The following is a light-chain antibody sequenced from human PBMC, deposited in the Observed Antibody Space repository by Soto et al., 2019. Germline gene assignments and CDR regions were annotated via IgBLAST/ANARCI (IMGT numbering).Light chain of an antibody. Sequence: DIVMTQSPLSLPVTPGEPASISCRSSQSLLHSNVYNYVEWYLQKPGQSPQLLIYLGSDRASGVPDRFSGSGSGTDFTLKISRVEAEDVGVYYCMQGLSGFTFGPGTKVEIK. V-gene: IGKV2-28*01. CDR1: QSLLHSNVYNY. CDR2: LGS. J-gene: IGKJ3*01. CDR3: MQGLSGFT.